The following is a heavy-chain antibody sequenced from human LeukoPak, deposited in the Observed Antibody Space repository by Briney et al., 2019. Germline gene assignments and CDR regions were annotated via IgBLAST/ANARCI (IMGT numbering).Heavy chain of an antibody. J-gene: IGHJ4*02. CDR1: GGSISSYY. V-gene: IGHV4-4*07. Sequence: SETLSLTCTVSGGSISSYYWSWIRQPAGKGLEWIGRIYTSGSTNYNPSLKSRVTMSVDTSKNQFSLKLSSVTVADTAVYYCARSLYDFWSGYYPLGYWGQGTLVTVSS. CDR3: ARSLYDFWSGYYPLGY. CDR2: IYTSGST. D-gene: IGHD3-3*01.